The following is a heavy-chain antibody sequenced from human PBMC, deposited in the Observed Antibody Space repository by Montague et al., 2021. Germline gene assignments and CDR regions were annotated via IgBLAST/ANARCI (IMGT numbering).Heavy chain of an antibody. CDR2: MNPDGSGR. CDR3: ARDPFFGAVDY. D-gene: IGHD2/OR15-2a*01. V-gene: IGHV3-7*01. Sequence: SLRLSCAASGFIFNNSYMAWIRQAPGKGLEWVANMNPDGSGRYYVDSVRGRFTISRDNAKNSLFLQMSSLRVEDTAVYYCARDPFFGAVDYWGQGTLVTVPS. J-gene: IGHJ4*02. CDR1: GFIFNNSY.